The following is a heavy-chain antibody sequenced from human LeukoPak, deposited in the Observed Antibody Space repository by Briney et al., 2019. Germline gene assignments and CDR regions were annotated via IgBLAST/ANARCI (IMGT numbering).Heavy chain of an antibody. CDR3: ARAVVYDYVWGSYRYNDYYYYMDV. D-gene: IGHD3-16*02. CDR1: GFRFSTYW. CDR2: INHDEYTT. V-gene: IGHV3-74*01. Sequence: GGSLRLSCAASGFRFSTYWMHWVRQAPGKGLVWVARINHDEYTTYYADSVKGRFTISRDNSKNTLYLQMNSLRAEDTAVYYCARAVVYDYVWGSYRYNDYYYYMDVWGKGTTVTVSS. J-gene: IGHJ6*03.